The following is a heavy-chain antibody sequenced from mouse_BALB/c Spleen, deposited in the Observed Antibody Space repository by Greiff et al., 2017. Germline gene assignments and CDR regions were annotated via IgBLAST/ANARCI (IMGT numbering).Heavy chain of an antibody. CDR2: ISSGGSYT. V-gene: IGHV5-9-3*01. CDR1: GFTFSSYA. Sequence: EVNVVESGGGLVKPGGSLKLSCAASGFTFSSYAMSWVRQTPEKRLEWVATISSGGSYTYYPDSVKGRFTISRDNAKNTLYLQMSSLRSEDTAMYYCARGGDYGSSLYWYFDVWGAGTTVTVSS. J-gene: IGHJ1*01. D-gene: IGHD1-1*01. CDR3: ARGGDYGSSLYWYFDV.